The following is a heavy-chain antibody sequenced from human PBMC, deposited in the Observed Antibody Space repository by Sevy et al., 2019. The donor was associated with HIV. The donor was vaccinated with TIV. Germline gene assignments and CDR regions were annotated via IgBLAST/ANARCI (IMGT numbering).Heavy chain of an antibody. J-gene: IGHJ6*02. V-gene: IGHV1-2*06. CDR1: GYTFTGDY. Sequence: GPVKVSCKASGYTFTGDYLHWVRQAPGHGLEWMGRVFPNSGGTNYAQKFQGRVTMTRDTSISTAYMELSRLRSDDTAVYYCARDGGGGTTNSGMDVWGQGTTVTVSS. D-gene: IGHD1-7*01. CDR3: ARDGGGGTTNSGMDV. CDR2: VFPNSGGT.